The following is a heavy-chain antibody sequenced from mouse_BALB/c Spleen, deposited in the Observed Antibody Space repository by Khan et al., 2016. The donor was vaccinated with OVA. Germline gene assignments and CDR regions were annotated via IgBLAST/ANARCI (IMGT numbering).Heavy chain of an antibody. V-gene: IGHV1S41*01. CDR1: GYTFTSYW. D-gene: IGHD1-1*01. CDR3: ARENYYCSSRYAMDY. Sequence: DLVKPGASVKLSCKASGYTFTSYWINWIKQRPGQGLEWIGRIAPGSGSAYYNEMFKGKATLTVDTSSSTAYIQLSSLSSEDSAVYVCARENYYCSSRYAMDYWGQGTSVTVSS. CDR2: IAPGSGSA. J-gene: IGHJ4*01.